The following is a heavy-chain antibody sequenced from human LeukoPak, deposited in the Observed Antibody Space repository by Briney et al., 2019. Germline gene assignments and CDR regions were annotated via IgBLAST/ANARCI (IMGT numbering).Heavy chain of an antibody. CDR1: GYTFTGYY. Sequence: ASVKVSCKASGYTFTGYYMHWVQQAPGQGLEWMGWINPNSGGTNYAQKFQGRVTMTRDTSISTAYMELSRLRSDDTAVYYCARDSSGWSRGFDPWGQGTLVTVSS. J-gene: IGHJ5*02. V-gene: IGHV1-2*02. D-gene: IGHD6-19*01. CDR2: INPNSGGT. CDR3: ARDSSGWSRGFDP.